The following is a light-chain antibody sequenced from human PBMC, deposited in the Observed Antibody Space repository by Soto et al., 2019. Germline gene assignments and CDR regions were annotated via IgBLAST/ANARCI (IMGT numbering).Light chain of an antibody. CDR1: SSDIGAYNR. J-gene: IGLJ2*01. V-gene: IGLV2-18*02. Sequence: QSALTQPPSVSGSPGQSVTISCAGTSSDIGAYNRVSWYHQPPGTVPKLMIYEVKTRPSGVPDRFSGSKSGNMASLTISGLQAEDEADYYCTSYTISNTVIFGGGTKLTVL. CDR3: TSYTISNTVI. CDR2: EVK.